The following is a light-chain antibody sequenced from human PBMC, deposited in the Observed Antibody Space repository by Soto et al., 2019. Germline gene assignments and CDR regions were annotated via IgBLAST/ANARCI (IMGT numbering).Light chain of an antibody. CDR1: QSVNCK. V-gene: IGKV3-15*01. Sequence: EIVMTQSPATLPVSPGERATLSCRPSQSVNCKLAWYQQKPGQAPRLLIYGASTRATGIPARFSGSGSGTEFTLTISSLQSEDFAVYYCQQYNNWPPITFGQGTRLEIK. CDR2: GAS. CDR3: QQYNNWPPIT. J-gene: IGKJ5*01.